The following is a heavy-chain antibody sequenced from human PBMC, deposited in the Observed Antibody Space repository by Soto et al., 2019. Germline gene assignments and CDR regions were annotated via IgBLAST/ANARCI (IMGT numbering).Heavy chain of an antibody. Sequence: EVQLVESGGGLVQPGGSLRLSCAASGFTFRTYWLSWVRQVPGKGREWVANINLDGSEKNYVDSVKGRFTISRDNARNALYLNMLRLRAADSSLYYCARDVSTSWYSYYYHGMDVGGHGTTVTVS. J-gene: IGHJ6*02. CDR2: INLDGSEK. V-gene: IGHV3-7*01. CDR3: ARDVSTSWYSYYYHGMDV. CDR1: GFTFRTYW. D-gene: IGHD6-13*01.